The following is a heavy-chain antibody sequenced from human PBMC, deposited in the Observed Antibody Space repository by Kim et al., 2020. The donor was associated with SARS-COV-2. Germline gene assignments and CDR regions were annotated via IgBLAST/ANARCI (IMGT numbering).Heavy chain of an antibody. V-gene: IGHV4-39*01. D-gene: IGHD6-13*01. J-gene: IGHJ4*02. Sequence: YNPSHKSRVTISVDTSKNQCSLKLSSVTAADTAVYYCARRSSWYLQYFDYWGQGTLVTVSS. CDR3: ARRSSWYLQYFDY.